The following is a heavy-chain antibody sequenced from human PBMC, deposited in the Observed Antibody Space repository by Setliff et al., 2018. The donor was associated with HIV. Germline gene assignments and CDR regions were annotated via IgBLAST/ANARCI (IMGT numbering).Heavy chain of an antibody. D-gene: IGHD1-26*01. CDR2: IYYSGST. Sequence: SETLSLTCTVSGDYISSGGYYWSGIRQHPGKGLEWIGYIYYSGSTYYNPSLKSRLTISVDTSKNQFSLKLRSVTAADTAVYYCARGGALEWELPFDNWGQGTLVTVSS. V-gene: IGHV4-31*03. CDR1: GDYISSGGYY. J-gene: IGHJ4*02. CDR3: ARGGALEWELPFDN.